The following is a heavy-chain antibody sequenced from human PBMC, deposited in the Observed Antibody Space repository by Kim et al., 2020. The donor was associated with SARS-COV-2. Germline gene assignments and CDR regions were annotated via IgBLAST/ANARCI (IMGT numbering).Heavy chain of an antibody. J-gene: IGHJ5*02. Sequence: SRVTISVDTAKNQFALKLSSVTAADTAVYYCARGGIVVVPAAIPHSWFDPWGQGTLVTVSS. CDR3: ARGGIVVVPAAIPHSWFDP. D-gene: IGHD2-2*01. V-gene: IGHV4-30-2*04.